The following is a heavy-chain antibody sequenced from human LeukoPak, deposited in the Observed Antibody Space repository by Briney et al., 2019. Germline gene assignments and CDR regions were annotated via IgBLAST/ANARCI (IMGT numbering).Heavy chain of an antibody. V-gene: IGHV3-48*04. J-gene: IGHJ6*02. CDR3: ARYGFYCSSTSCYDYYYYGMDV. D-gene: IGHD2-2*01. CDR2: ISSSSSTI. Sequence: GGSLRLSCAASGFTFSSYGMHWVRQAPGKGLEWVSYISSSSSTIYYADSVKGRFTISRDNAKNSLYLQMNSLRAEDTAVYYCARYGFYCSSTSCYDYYYYGMDVWGQGTTVTVSS. CDR1: GFTFSSYG.